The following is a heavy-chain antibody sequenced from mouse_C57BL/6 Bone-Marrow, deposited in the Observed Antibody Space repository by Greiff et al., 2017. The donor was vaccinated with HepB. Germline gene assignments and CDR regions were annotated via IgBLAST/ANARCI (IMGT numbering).Heavy chain of an antibody. CDR3: AREESEGDDGSSLAWFAY. J-gene: IGHJ3*01. CDR1: GYSITSGYY. D-gene: IGHD2-2*01. CDR2: ISYDGSN. Sequence: VQLKESGPGLVKPSQSLSLTCSVTGYSITSGYYWNWIRQFPGNKLEWMGYISYDGSNNYNPSLKNRISITRDTSKNQFFLKLNSVTTEDTATYYCAREESEGDDGSSLAWFAYWGQGTLVTVSA. V-gene: IGHV3-6*01.